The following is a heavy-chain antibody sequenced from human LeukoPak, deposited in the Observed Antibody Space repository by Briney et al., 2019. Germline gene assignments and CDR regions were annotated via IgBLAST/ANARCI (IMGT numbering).Heavy chain of an antibody. V-gene: IGHV3-23*01. CDR2: ISGSGGST. Sequence: PGGSLRLSCAASGLTFSSYAMSWVRQAPGKGLEWVSGISGSGGSTYYADSVKGRFTISRDNSKNTLYLQMNSLRAEDTAVYYCAKDQVVRGVTGWFDPWGQGTLVTVSS. J-gene: IGHJ5*02. CDR3: AKDQVVRGVTGWFDP. CDR1: GLTFSSYA. D-gene: IGHD3-10*01.